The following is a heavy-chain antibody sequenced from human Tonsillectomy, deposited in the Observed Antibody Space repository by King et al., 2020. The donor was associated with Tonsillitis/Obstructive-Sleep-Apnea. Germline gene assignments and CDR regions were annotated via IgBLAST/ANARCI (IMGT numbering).Heavy chain of an antibody. CDR2: IWYVGSNK. CDR3: ATDLFYCSGGSCYSAGY. CDR1: GFTFSSYG. V-gene: IGHV3-33*01. D-gene: IGHD2-15*01. J-gene: IGHJ4*02. Sequence: VKLVESGGGVVQPGRSLRLSCAASGFTFSSYGMHWVRQAPGKGLEWVAVIWYVGSNKYYADSVKGRFTISRDNSKNTLYLQMNSLRAEDTAVYYCATDLFYCSGGSCYSAGYWGQGTLVTVSS.